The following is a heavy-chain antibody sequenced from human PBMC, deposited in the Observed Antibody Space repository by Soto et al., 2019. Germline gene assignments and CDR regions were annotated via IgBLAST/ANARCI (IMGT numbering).Heavy chain of an antibody. Sequence: QVQLVQSGAEVKKPGASVKVSCKASGYTFTSYYMHWVRQAPGQGLEWMGIINPSGGSTSYAQKFQGRVTMTRDTSTSTVYMELSSLRSEDTAVYYCARAVYDSSGYYRGYFDYWGQGTLVTVSS. CDR2: INPSGGST. CDR3: ARAVYDSSGYYRGYFDY. D-gene: IGHD3-22*01. J-gene: IGHJ4*02. CDR1: GYTFTSYY. V-gene: IGHV1-46*01.